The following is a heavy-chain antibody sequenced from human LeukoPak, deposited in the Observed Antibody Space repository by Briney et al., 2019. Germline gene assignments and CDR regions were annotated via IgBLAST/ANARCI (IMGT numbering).Heavy chain of an antibody. CDR2: IIPILGIA. V-gene: IGHV1-69*04. Sequence: ASVKVSCKASGGTFSSYAISWVRQAPGQGLEWMGRIIPILGIANYAQKFQGRVTITADKSTSTAYMELSSLRSEDTAVYYCAKDPVLRYFDWLPYFDYWGQGTLVTVSS. J-gene: IGHJ4*02. CDR1: GGTFSSYA. D-gene: IGHD3-9*01. CDR3: AKDPVLRYFDWLPYFDY.